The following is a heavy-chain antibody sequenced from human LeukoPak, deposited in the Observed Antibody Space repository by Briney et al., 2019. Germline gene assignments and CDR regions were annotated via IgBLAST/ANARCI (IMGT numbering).Heavy chain of an antibody. Sequence: SETLSLTCTVSGGSINTYYWNWIRQPPGKGLEWIAYIYYTGSTSYNPSLKSRVTISVDTSKNHFSLKLSSVTAADTAVYYCARGQWLPVFDFWGQGTLVTVSS. J-gene: IGHJ4*02. D-gene: IGHD3-22*01. CDR2: IYYTGST. CDR1: GGSINTYY. V-gene: IGHV4-59*01. CDR3: ARGQWLPVFDF.